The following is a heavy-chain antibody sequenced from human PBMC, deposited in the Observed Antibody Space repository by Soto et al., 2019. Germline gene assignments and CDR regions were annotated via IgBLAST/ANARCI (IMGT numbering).Heavy chain of an antibody. CDR1: GFTFSSYA. CDR2: ISGSGGST. V-gene: IGHV3-23*01. Sequence: GGSRRLSCAASGFTFSSYAMSWVRQAPGKGLEWVSAISGSGGSTYYADSVKGRFTISRDNSKNTLYLQMNSLRAEDTAVYYCAKGVEYCSSTSCYDAFDIWGQGTMVTVSS. D-gene: IGHD2-2*01. CDR3: AKGVEYCSSTSCYDAFDI. J-gene: IGHJ3*02.